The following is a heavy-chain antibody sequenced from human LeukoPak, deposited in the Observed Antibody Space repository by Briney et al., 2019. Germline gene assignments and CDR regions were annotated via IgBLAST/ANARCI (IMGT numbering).Heavy chain of an antibody. CDR2: IYYSGST. V-gene: IGHV4-59*01. CDR1: GGSISSYY. Sequence: SETLSLTCTVSGGSISSYYWSWIRQPPGKGLEWIGYIYYSGSTNYNPSLKSRVTISVDTSKNQFSLKLSSVTAADTAVYYCASSDYGGNSGAFDIWGQGTMVTVSS. J-gene: IGHJ3*02. CDR3: ASSDYGGNSGAFDI. D-gene: IGHD4-23*01.